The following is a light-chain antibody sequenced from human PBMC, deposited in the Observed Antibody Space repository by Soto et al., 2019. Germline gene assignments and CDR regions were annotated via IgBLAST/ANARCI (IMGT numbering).Light chain of an antibody. CDR1: QGISRW. J-gene: IGKJ1*01. CDR2: DAT. V-gene: IGKV1-5*01. Sequence: DIQMTQSPSTLSASVGDRVTITCRASQGISRWLAWYQQKPGKAPKLLIHDATSLESGVPSRFSGSGSGTEFTLTISSLQPDDFATYYCQQYSSYWTCAQGNKVDIK. CDR3: QQYSSYWT.